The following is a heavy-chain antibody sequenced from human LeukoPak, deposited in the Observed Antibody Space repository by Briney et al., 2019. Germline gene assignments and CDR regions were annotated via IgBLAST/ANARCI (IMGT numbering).Heavy chain of an antibody. CDR3: ARDWH. CDR2: IYHSGST. V-gene: IGHV4-38-2*02. Sequence: SETLSLTCTVSGYSISSGYYWGWIRQPPGKGLEWIGSIYHSGSTYYNPSLKSRVTISVDTSKNQFSLKLSSVTAADTAVHYCARDWHWGQGTLVTVSS. J-gene: IGHJ4*02. CDR1: GYSISSGYY.